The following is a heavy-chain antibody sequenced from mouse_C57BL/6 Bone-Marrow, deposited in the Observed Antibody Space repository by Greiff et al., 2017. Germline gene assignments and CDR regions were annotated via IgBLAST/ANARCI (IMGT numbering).Heavy chain of an antibody. CDR3: ARRLRGLAY. J-gene: IGHJ3*01. Sequence: VQLQQSGAELARPGASVKLSCKASGYTFTSYGISWVKQRTGQGLEWIGEIYPRSGNTYYNEKFKGKATLTADKSSSTAYMELRSLASEDSAVYFCARRLRGLAYWGQGTLVTVSA. V-gene: IGHV1-81*01. CDR1: GYTFTSYG. D-gene: IGHD3-2*02. CDR2: IYPRSGNT.